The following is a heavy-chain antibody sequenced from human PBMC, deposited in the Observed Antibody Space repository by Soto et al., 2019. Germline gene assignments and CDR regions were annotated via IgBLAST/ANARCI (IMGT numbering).Heavy chain of an antibody. V-gene: IGHV1-69*02. J-gene: IGHJ4*02. CDR1: GGTFSSYT. D-gene: IGHD1-26*01. CDR2: IIPILGIA. Sequence: SVKVSCKASGGTFSSYTISWVRQAPGQGLEWMGRIIPILGIANYAQKFQGRVTITADKSTSTAYMELSSLRSEDTAVYYCARNPTPYRGSYLAGFDYWGQGTLVTVSS. CDR3: ARNPTPYRGSYLAGFDY.